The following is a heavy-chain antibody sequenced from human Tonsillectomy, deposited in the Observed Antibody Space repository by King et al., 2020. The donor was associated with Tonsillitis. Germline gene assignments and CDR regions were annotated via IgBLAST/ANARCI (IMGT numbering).Heavy chain of an antibody. J-gene: IGHJ3*02. Sequence: QLQESGPGLVKPSETLSLTCTVSGGSISSSSYYWGWIRQPPGKGLEWIGSIYYSGSTYYNPPFKSRVTISADTSKNQFSLKLSSVTAADTAVYYCASPRTTVTIGRYAFDIWGQGTMVTVSS. V-gene: IGHV4-39*01. CDR2: IYYSGST. D-gene: IGHD4-17*01. CDR3: ASPRTTVTIGRYAFDI. CDR1: GGSISSSSYY.